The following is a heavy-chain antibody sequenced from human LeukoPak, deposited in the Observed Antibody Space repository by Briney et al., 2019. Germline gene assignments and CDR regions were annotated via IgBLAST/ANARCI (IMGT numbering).Heavy chain of an antibody. CDR2: IKSDGTNV. CDR1: GFTFSNYW. CDR3: ARDYSNYSNWFDP. V-gene: IGHV3-74*01. J-gene: IGHJ5*02. D-gene: IGHD4-11*01. Sequence: PGGSLRLSCTASGFTFSNYWMHWVRQVPGKGLEWVSRIKSDGTNVDYSDSVRGRFTISRDNAKNSLYLQMNSLRAEDTAVYYCARDYSNYSNWFDPWGQGTLVTVSS.